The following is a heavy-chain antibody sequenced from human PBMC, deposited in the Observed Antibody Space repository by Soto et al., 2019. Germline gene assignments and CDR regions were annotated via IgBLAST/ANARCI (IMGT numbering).Heavy chain of an antibody. Sequence: GESLKISCKGSGYSFTSCWIGWVRQMPGKGLEWMGIIYPGDSDTRYSPSFQGQVTISADKSISTAYLQWSSLKASDTAMYYCARQDPFGSDYYGMDVWGQGTTVTVSS. CDR1: GYSFTSCW. J-gene: IGHJ6*02. D-gene: IGHD3-10*01. CDR3: ARQDPFGSDYYGMDV. CDR2: IYPGDSDT. V-gene: IGHV5-51*01.